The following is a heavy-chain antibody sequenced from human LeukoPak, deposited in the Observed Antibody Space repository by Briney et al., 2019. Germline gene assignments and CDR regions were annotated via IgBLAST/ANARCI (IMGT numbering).Heavy chain of an antibody. J-gene: IGHJ4*02. Sequence: ASVKVCCKASGYTFTGHFIHWVRQAPGQGLEWMGWSNPNSGGTNYAQKFQGRVTMTRDTSISTAYMELSRLRSDDTAVYYCAREYSRYSGTYYDYWGQGTLVTVSS. CDR2: SNPNSGGT. V-gene: IGHV1-2*02. CDR1: GYTFTGHF. CDR3: AREYSRYSGTYYDY. D-gene: IGHD5-12*01.